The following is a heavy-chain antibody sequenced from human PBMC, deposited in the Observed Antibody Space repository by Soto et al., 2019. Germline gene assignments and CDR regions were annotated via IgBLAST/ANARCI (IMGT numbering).Heavy chain of an antibody. Sequence: QVQLQESGPGLVKPSGTLSLTCAVSAGSISSSNWWNWVRQSPGKGLGWIAEIHHSGSTNYNPSLKTRVTTSVDKSKNQFSLKLTSVTAADTADYYCARTSYYDSTGYYNMDVWGQGTTVTVSS. J-gene: IGHJ6*02. CDR3: ARTSYYDSTGYYNMDV. V-gene: IGHV4-4*02. CDR1: AGSISSSNW. CDR2: IHHSGST. D-gene: IGHD3-22*01.